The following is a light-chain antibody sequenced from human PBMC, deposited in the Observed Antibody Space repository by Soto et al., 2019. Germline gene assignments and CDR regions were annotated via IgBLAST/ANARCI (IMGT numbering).Light chain of an antibody. Sequence: QSALTQPASVSGSPGQSITISCIGTSSDVGGHNYVSWYQQHPGKAPKLMIYDVNNRASGVSRRFYGSKSGNTASLTISGLQADDEAEYHCYSYTTSNTLVFGGGTKVTVL. J-gene: IGLJ2*01. CDR1: SSDVGGHNY. CDR2: DVN. CDR3: YSYTTSNTLV. V-gene: IGLV2-14*01.